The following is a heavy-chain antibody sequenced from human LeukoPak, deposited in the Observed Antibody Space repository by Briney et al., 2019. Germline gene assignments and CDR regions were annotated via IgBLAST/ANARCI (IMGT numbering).Heavy chain of an antibody. D-gene: IGHD2-2*01. CDR1: GSISSNY. V-gene: IGHV4-59*08. Sequence: PSETLSLTCTVSGSISSNYWSRFLQPPAKGLVWIGYIYNSGSTNYNPSLKSRVTISVDTTKNQFSLDLSSVTAADTAVYYCARQKCTSTSCLTTNAFDIWGQGTMVTVSS. J-gene: IGHJ3*02. CDR2: IYNSGST. CDR3: ARQKCTSTSCLTTNAFDI.